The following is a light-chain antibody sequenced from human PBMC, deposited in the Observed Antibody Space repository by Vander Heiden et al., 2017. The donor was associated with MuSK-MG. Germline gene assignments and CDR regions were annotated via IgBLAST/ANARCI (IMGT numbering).Light chain of an antibody. CDR1: HNINRY. J-gene: IGKJ1*01. CDR3: QQSYSIAWA. CDR2: AAS. Sequence: ENNMPQSPSSLSAFVGDRVTITCRASHNINRYVNWYQQKPGKAPKILIYAASSLQSGVPSRFSGSGSGTDFTLTISSLQPEDFAIYYCQQSYSIAWAFGQGTKVEIK. V-gene: IGKV1-39*01.